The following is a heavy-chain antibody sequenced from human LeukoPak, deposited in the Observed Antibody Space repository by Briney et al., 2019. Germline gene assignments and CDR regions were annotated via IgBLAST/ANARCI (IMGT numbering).Heavy chain of an antibody. V-gene: IGHV1-46*01. CDR1: GYTFTSYY. J-gene: IGHJ4*02. CDR2: INPSGGST. D-gene: IGHD2-2*01. CDR3: ARDLSYCSSTSCFYDY. Sequence: GASVKVSYKASGYTFTSYYMHWVRQAPGQGLEWMGIINPSGGSTSYAQKFQGRVTMTRDTSTSTVYMELSSLRSEDTAVYYCARDLSYCSSTSCFYDYWGQGTLVTVSS.